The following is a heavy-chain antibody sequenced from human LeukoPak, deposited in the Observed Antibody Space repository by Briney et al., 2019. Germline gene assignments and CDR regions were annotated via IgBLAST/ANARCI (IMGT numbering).Heavy chain of an antibody. D-gene: IGHD4-17*01. V-gene: IGHV3-23*01. CDR2: ISGSGGST. CDR1: GFTLSSYA. CDR3: AKSSLYGDFPNDY. Sequence: GGSLRLSCAASGFTLSSYAMSWVRRAPGKGLEWVSAISGSGGSTYYADSVKGRFTISRDNSKNTLYLQMNSLRAEDTAVYYCAKSSLYGDFPNDYWGQGTLVTVSS. J-gene: IGHJ4*02.